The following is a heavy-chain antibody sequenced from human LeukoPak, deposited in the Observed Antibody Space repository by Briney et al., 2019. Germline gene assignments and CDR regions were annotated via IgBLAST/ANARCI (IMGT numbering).Heavy chain of an antibody. CDR3: ARVRYDSSGAYNWFDP. D-gene: IGHD3-22*01. CDR1: GYTFTGYY. V-gene: IGHV1-46*01. J-gene: IGHJ5*02. Sequence: GASVKVSCKASGYTFTGYYMHWVRQAPGQGLEWMGIINPSGGSTSYAQKFQGRVTMTRDTSTSTVYMELSSLRSEDTAVYYCARVRYDSSGAYNWFDPWGQGTLVTVSS. CDR2: INPSGGST.